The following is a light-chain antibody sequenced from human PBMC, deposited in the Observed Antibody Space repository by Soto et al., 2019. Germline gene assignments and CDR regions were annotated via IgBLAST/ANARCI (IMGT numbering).Light chain of an antibody. Sequence: DIVLTQSPDTLSLSPGERATLSCRASQSVSGYLGWYQQKPGKAPRLLIYDASTRSYGVPPRFRGSGSGTTFSLTIASLEQEDFSAYYCQQRSNWHSLTFGGGTRV. CDR3: QQRSNWHSLT. J-gene: IGKJ4*01. V-gene: IGKV3-11*01. CDR1: QSVSGY. CDR2: DAS.